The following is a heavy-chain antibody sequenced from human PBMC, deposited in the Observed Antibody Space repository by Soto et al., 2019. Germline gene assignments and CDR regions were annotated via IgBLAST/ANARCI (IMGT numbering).Heavy chain of an antibody. CDR1: GFTFSSYA. J-gene: IGHJ4*02. CDR2: ISGSCGST. D-gene: IGHD3-22*01. CDR3: ATVGLYYYDSSGYYLFDY. Sequence: GGSLRLSCAASGFTFSSYAMSWARQAPGKGLEWVSAISGSCGSTYYADSVKGRFTISRDNSKNTLYLQMNSLRAEDTAVYYCATVGLYYYDSSGYYLFDYWGQGTLVTV. V-gene: IGHV3-23*01.